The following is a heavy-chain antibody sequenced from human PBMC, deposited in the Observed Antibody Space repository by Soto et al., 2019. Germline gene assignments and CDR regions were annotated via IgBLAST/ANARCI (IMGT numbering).Heavy chain of an antibody. V-gene: IGHV4-39*01. D-gene: IGHD1-1*01. CDR2: LYYTDRS. CDR1: IVSFSSDVYS. Sequence: LXLTCTVSIVSFSSDVYSWGWILQPPGKGLEWIGSLYYTDRSFYNPSLKSRVTISVDTSKSQLSLKLNSVTAADTAVYYCERHLSGTTPTRHQPDVMDIWGQGTTVTVSS. J-gene: IGHJ6*02. CDR3: ERHLSGTTPTRHQPDVMDI.